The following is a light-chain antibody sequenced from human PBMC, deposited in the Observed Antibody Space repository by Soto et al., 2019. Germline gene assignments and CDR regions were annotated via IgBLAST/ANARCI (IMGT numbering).Light chain of an antibody. CDR1: HSVTSSY. CDR3: QQYGRTFPLT. Sequence: MVLTQSPATLSLSPGERATLTCGASHSVTSSYLAWYQQKPGLPPRLIMYDASTRATGIADRFSGYGSWRSFSLTISRLEHEDFAVYYCQQYGRTFPLTFGGGTKVE. V-gene: IGKV3D-20*01. CDR2: DAS. J-gene: IGKJ4*01.